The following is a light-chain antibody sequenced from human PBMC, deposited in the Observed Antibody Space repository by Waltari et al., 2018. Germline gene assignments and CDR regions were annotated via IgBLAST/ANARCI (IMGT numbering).Light chain of an antibody. Sequence: EIVLTQSPGTLSSSPGDRVTLSCRASQSVSRAFAWYQQKPGQPPRLLIFGASNRATGIPDRFRGSGSGTDFSLTISRLEPEDFAVYYCQHYVRLPATFGQGTKVEIK. CDR3: QHYVRLPAT. V-gene: IGKV3-20*01. CDR2: GAS. J-gene: IGKJ1*01. CDR1: QSVSRA.